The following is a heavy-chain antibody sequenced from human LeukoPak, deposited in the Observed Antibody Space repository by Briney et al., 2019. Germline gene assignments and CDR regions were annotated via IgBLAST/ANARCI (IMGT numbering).Heavy chain of an antibody. D-gene: IGHD3-22*01. CDR2: ISSSGGTI. J-gene: IGHJ4*02. CDR3: ASPPRYDSSGYYYEDYFDY. V-gene: IGHV3-48*03. Sequence: GGSLRLSCAASGFTFSSYEMKWVRQAPGKGLEWVSYISSSGGTIYYADSVKGRFTISRDNAKNSLYLQMNSLRAEDTAVYYCASPPRYDSSGYYYEDYFDYWGQGTLVTVSS. CDR1: GFTFSSYE.